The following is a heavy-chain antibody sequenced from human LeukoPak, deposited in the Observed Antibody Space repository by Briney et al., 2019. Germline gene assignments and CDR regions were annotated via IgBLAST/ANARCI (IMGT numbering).Heavy chain of an antibody. Sequence: GGSLKLSCAASGFTFSNSWMTWVRQAPGKGLEWVANIKEDGSEKYYVDSVKGRFTISRDNAKNSLYLQMNSLRADDTAVYYCARMRYSDYWGQGTLVTVSS. D-gene: IGHD1-1*01. CDR1: GFTFSNSW. V-gene: IGHV3-7*01. J-gene: IGHJ4*02. CDR3: ARMRYSDY. CDR2: IKEDGSEK.